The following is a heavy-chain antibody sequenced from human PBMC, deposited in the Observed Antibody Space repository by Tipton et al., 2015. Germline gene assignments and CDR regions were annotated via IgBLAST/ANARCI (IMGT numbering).Heavy chain of an antibody. Sequence: LSLTCTVSGGSIISNYWSWIRQPAGKGLEWIGRIYPSGSTNYNPSLKSRVTMSADTSKNQFSLKVNSVTAADTAVYYCARDLGESHSDILTDKTWFDPWGQGTLVTVSS. CDR1: GGSIISNY. CDR3: ARDLGESHSDILTDKTWFDP. CDR2: IYPSGST. J-gene: IGHJ5*02. V-gene: IGHV4-4*07. D-gene: IGHD3-9*01.